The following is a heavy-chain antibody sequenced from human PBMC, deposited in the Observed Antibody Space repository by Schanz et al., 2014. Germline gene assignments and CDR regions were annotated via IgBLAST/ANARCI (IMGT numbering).Heavy chain of an antibody. CDR1: GYTFTSYY. Sequence: QVQLVQSGAEVKKPGASVKVSCEASGYTFTSYYIHWVRQAPGQGLEWMGKINPSSGTTRIAQNFQGRLTVTRDTSTSTVNMELSSLRSEDTAVYYCAKSQGSSFESWGQGTLVTVSS. CDR3: AKSQGSSFES. V-gene: IGHV1-46*01. CDR2: INPSSGTT. D-gene: IGHD6-13*01. J-gene: IGHJ4*02.